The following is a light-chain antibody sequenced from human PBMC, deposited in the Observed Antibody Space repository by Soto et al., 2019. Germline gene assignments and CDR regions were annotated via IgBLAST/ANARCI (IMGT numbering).Light chain of an antibody. Sequence: QSALTQPASVSGSPGQSITISCTGPSSDVGGYNYVSWYQQHPGKAPKLMIYDVINRPSGVSNRFSGSKSGNSASLTISGLQAEDEADYYCSSYTSSSTYVVFGGGTKLTVL. V-gene: IGLV2-14*03. CDR2: DVI. J-gene: IGLJ2*01. CDR1: SSDVGGYNY. CDR3: SSYTSSSTYVV.